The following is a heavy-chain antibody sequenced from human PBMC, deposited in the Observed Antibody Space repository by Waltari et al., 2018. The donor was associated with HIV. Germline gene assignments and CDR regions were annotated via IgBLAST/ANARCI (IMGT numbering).Heavy chain of an antibody. V-gene: IGHV3-9*01. D-gene: IGHD3-10*02. J-gene: IGHJ5*02. CDR1: GFKFDDYA. Sequence: EGQLVESGGDLVQPGGSLRLSFVASGFKFDDYAMHWVREAPGKGLGWVSGISWRSGNIAYADSVRGRFTISRDNAKKSLYLRMNSLRAEDTALYYCARGPMYKWFDPWGQGTLVTVSS. CDR2: ISWRSGNI. CDR3: ARGPMYKWFDP.